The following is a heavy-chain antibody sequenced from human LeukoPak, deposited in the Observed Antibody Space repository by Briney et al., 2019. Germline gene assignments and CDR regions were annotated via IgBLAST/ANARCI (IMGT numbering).Heavy chain of an antibody. V-gene: IGHV1-2*02. D-gene: IGHD3-3*01. CDR3: ARGGYYDFWSGFYYFDY. CDR1: GYTFTGYY. Sequence: ASVKVSCKASGYTFTGYYMHWVRQAPGQGLEWMGWINPNSGGTNYAQKFQGRVTMTRDTSISTAYMELSRLRSDDTAVYYCARGGYYDFWSGFYYFDYWGQGTLVTVPS. J-gene: IGHJ4*02. CDR2: INPNSGGT.